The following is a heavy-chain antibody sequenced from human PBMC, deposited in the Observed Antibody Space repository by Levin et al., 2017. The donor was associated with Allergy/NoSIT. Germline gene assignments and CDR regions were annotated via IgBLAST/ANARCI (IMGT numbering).Heavy chain of an antibody. Sequence: LSLTCEASAYSLNIYGMHWVRQAPGKGLEWVALISYDGINKYHADSVKGRFTISRDNSKRILYLQMNSLRPDDTAIYFCARDPYCSDTICHVGFVDSWGQGTRVTVSS. V-gene: IGHV3-30*03. D-gene: IGHD2-2*01. CDR1: AYSLNIYG. CDR3: ARDPYCSDTICHVGFVDS. J-gene: IGHJ5*01. CDR2: ISYDGINK.